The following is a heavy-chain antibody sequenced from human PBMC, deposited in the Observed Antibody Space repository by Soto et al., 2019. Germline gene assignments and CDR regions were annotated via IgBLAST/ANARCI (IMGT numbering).Heavy chain of an antibody. D-gene: IGHD2-2*01. V-gene: IGHV5-51*01. CDR2: IYPGDSDT. J-gene: IGHJ5*02. CDR1: GYSFTCYW. Sequence: PGESLKISCTGSGYSFTCYWIGWVRQMPGKGLEWMGIIYPGDSDTRYSPSFQGQVTISADNSISTAYLQWSSLKASDTAMYYCARQFVAVVPSALNWFDPSGQPTLVNVSS. CDR3: ARQFVAVVPSALNWFDP.